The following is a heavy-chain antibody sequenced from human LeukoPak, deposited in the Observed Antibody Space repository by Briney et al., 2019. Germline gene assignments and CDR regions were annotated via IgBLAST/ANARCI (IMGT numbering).Heavy chain of an antibody. V-gene: IGHV4-59*01. D-gene: IGHD1-26*01. CDR3: ARGGGSYAPFDY. Sequence: SETLSLTCTVSGGSISSYYWSWIRQPPGKGLEWIGYIYYSGSTNCNPSLKSRVTISVDTSKNQFSLKLSSVTAADTAVYYCARGGGSYAPFDYWGQGTLVTVSS. CDR2: IYYSGST. CDR1: GGSISSYY. J-gene: IGHJ4*02.